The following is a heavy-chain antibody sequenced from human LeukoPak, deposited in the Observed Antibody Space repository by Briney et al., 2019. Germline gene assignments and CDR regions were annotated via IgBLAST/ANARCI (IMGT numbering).Heavy chain of an antibody. Sequence: GGSLRLSCEASGFXFSSYAMNWVRQAPGKGLEWVSPISGSSALTYYADTLKGRSTISRDNSKHTLYLQMNSLRAEDTAVYYCAKAIVATITDFDCWGQGTLVTVSS. V-gene: IGHV3-23*01. J-gene: IGHJ4*02. CDR2: ISGSSALT. CDR3: AKAIVATITDFDC. CDR1: GFXFSSYA. D-gene: IGHD5-12*01.